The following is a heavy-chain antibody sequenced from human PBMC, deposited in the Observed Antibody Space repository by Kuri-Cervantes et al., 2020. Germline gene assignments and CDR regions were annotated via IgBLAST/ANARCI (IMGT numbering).Heavy chain of an antibody. CDR3: ATWRYSNYVSFAFDI. CDR2: INHSGST. Sequence: SETLSLTCAVYGGSFSGYYWSWIRQPPGKGLEWIGEINHSGSTHYNPSLKSRVTISVDTSKNQFSLKMSSVTAADTAVYYCATWRYSNYVSFAFDIWGQGTMVTVSS. V-gene: IGHV4-34*01. CDR1: GGSFSGYY. D-gene: IGHD4-11*01. J-gene: IGHJ3*02.